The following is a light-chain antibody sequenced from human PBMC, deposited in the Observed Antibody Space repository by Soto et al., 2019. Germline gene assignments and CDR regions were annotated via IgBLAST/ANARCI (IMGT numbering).Light chain of an antibody. CDR3: HQYYNSPIT. V-gene: IGKV2D-29*01. Sequence: EIVMTQTPLSLSVTPGQAASISCKSSQTLLHSDGRTYLYWYLQKPGQPPKLLIFRASTREPGVPDRFSGSGSGTDFTLTISSLQAEDVAVYYCHQYYNSPITFGQGTRLEIK. CDR1: QTLLHSDGRTY. CDR2: RAS. J-gene: IGKJ5*01.